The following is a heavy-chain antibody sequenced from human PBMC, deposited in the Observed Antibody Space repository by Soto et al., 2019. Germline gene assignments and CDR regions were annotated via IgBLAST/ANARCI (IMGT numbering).Heavy chain of an antibody. D-gene: IGHD2-2*01. J-gene: IGHJ6*03. V-gene: IGHV4-34*01. CDR3: PYCSSTSCYYYYYMDV. CDR2: INHSGST. Sequence: SETLSLTCAVYGGSFSGYYWSWIRQPPGKGLEWIGEINHSGSTNYNPSLKSRVTISVDTSKNQFSLKLSSVTAADTAVYYCPYCSSTSCYYYYYMDVWGKGTTVTVSS. CDR1: GGSFSGYY.